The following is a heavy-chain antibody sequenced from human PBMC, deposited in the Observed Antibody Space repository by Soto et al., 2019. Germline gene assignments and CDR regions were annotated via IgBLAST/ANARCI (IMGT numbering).Heavy chain of an antibody. D-gene: IGHD4-17*01. CDR3: ARDWGRTTVTNLAS. CDR1: GFTFSGSG. V-gene: IGHV3-33*01. Sequence: QVQLVESGGGVVQPGRSLRLSCITSGFTFSGSGMHWVRQPPGKGLEWLAVIWADGSKQHYADSVTGRFTISRDQSNSTLFLQMYALTVDATAIYYCARDWGRTTVTNLASWGQGTLVAVSS. J-gene: IGHJ4*02. CDR2: IWADGSKQ.